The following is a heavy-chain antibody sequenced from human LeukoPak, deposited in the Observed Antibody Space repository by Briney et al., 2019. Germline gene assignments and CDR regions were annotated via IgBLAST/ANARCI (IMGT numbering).Heavy chain of an antibody. Sequence: SETLSLTCTVSGGSISSYYWSWIRQPAGKGLEWIGRIYTSGSTNYNPSLKSRVTISVDTSKNQFSLKLSSVTAADTAVYYCARGKQQLAKLNWFDPWGQGTLVTVSS. V-gene: IGHV4-4*07. CDR2: IYTSGST. CDR3: ARGKQQLAKLNWFDP. D-gene: IGHD6-13*01. J-gene: IGHJ5*02. CDR1: GGSISSYY.